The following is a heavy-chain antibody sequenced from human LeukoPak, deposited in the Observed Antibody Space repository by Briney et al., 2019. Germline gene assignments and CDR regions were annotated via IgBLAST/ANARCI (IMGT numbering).Heavy chain of an antibody. Sequence: GGSLRLSCAASGFTFSNYSMNWVRQAPGKGLEWVSYITSSGRTIYYADSVKGRFTISRDNAKNSLYLQMNSLRAEDTALYYCATGLSDYWGQGTLVTVSS. CDR2: ITSSGRTI. V-gene: IGHV3-48*01. CDR3: ATGLSDY. CDR1: GFTFSNYS. J-gene: IGHJ4*02.